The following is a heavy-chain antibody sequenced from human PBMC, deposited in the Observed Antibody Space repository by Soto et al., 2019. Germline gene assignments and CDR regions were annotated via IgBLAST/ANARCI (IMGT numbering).Heavy chain of an antibody. CDR2: IFSGSSAT. CDR3: AAGYTTGPDAFDI. D-gene: IGHD6-13*01. Sequence: GESLNISCNGSCYNFANYWIGWVRQMPGKGLERMWMIFSGSSATKNSPSLQSQITMSVDQSDSSAYLPLLNLKSSDTALYYCAAGYTTGPDAFDIWGQGTMVTVSS. CDR1: CYNFANYW. V-gene: IGHV5-51*01. J-gene: IGHJ3*02.